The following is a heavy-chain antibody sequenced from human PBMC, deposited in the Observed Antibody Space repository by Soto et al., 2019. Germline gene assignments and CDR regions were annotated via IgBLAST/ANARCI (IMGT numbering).Heavy chain of an antibody. D-gene: IGHD4-17*01. CDR2: INHSGST. CDR3: ARTTVTKAHDY. Sequence: QVQLQQWGAGLLKPSETLSLTCAVYGGSFSGYYWSWIRQPPGKGLEWIGEINHSGSTNYNPSLKSXXTXSXXTSKNQFSLKLSSVTAADTAVYYCARTTVTKAHDYWGQGTLVTVSS. V-gene: IGHV4-34*01. J-gene: IGHJ4*02. CDR1: GGSFSGYY.